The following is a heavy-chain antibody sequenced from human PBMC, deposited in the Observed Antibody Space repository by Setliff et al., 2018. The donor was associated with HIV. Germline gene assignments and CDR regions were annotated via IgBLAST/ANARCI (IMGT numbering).Heavy chain of an antibody. D-gene: IGHD6-13*01. CDR2: IYDSGST. J-gene: IGHJ6*03. Sequence: PSETLSLTCSVYGASISNSNSYWGWIRQTPGKRLGWLGIIYDSGSTSYNPSLSSRHTISVDTAKNQVSLRLSAVTAADTAVYYFARHSDPPGSRWIYSYYSLDLWGEGTTVTVSS. V-gene: IGHV4-39*01. CDR1: GASISNSNSY. CDR3: ARHSDPPGSRWIYSYYSLDL.